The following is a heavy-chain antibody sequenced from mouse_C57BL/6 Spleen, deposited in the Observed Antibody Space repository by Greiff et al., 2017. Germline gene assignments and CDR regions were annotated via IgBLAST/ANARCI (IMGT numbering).Heavy chain of an antibody. CDR2: IYPGSGST. CDR1: GYTFTSYW. CDR3: ACYYYGSSYYWYFDD. Sequence: QVQLQQSGAELVKPGASVKMSCKASGYTFTSYWITWVKQRPGQGLEWIGDIYPGSGSTNYNEKFKSKATLTVDTSSSTAYMQLSSLTSEDSTVYYCACYYYGSSYYWYFDDWGTGTTVTVSS. D-gene: IGHD1-1*01. V-gene: IGHV1-55*01. J-gene: IGHJ1*03.